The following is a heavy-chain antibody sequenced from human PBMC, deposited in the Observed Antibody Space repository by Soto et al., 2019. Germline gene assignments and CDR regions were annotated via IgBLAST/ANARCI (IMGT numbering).Heavy chain of an antibody. CDR1: GFTCSTYT. D-gene: IGHD3-9*01. CDR3: AKDVKNDILTGYYNWFDP. J-gene: IGHJ5*02. CDR2: ISYDGNNK. Sequence: PGGSLRLSCAASGFTCSTYTMHWVRQAPGKGLEWVAVISYDGNNKFYADSVKGRFTISRDSTKQTLYLQMNSLRDEDTAVYHCAKDVKNDILTGYYNWFDPWGKGTLVTVSS. V-gene: IGHV3-30-3*02.